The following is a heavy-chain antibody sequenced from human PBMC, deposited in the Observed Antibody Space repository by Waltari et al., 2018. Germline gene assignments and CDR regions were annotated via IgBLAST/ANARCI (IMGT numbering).Heavy chain of an antibody. V-gene: IGHV1-69*10. CDR1: GGTFSSYA. Sequence: QVQLVQSGAEVKKPGSSVKVSCKASGGTFSSYAISWVGQAPGQGLEWMGGIIPILGIANYAQKFQGRVTITADKSTSTAYMELSSLRSEDTAVYYCARGKQSPFYYYYGMDVWGQGTTVTVSS. CDR2: IIPILGIA. D-gene: IGHD4-4*01. CDR3: ARGKQSPFYYYYGMDV. J-gene: IGHJ6*02.